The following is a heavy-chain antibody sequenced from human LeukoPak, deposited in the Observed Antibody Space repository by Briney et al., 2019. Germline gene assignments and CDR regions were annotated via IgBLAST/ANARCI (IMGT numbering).Heavy chain of an antibody. CDR1: GFTFSSYA. Sequence: GGSLRLSCAASGFTFSSYAMSWVRQAPGKGLEWVSAISGSGGSTYYADSVKGRFTISRDNSRNTLYLQMNSLRAEDTAVYYCAKDSAGYFQRINWFDPWGQGTLVTVSS. V-gene: IGHV3-23*01. D-gene: IGHD2/OR15-2a*01. CDR3: AKDSAGYFQRINWFDP. J-gene: IGHJ5*02. CDR2: ISGSGGST.